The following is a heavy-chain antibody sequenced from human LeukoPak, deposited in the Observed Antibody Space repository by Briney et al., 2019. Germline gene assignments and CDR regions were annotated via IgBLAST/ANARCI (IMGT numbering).Heavy chain of an antibody. D-gene: IGHD7-27*01. J-gene: IGHJ4*02. CDR1: GFTFSTHW. CDR3: AKGLGRDS. Sequence: PGGSVRLSCAASGFTFSTHWMTWFRQAPGKGLEWVANIKEDGSEKYYADSVKGRFSISGDNTKNSLYLQMGRLRVEDAAMYYCAKGLGRDSWGQGTLVTVSS. V-gene: IGHV3-7*01. CDR2: IKEDGSEK.